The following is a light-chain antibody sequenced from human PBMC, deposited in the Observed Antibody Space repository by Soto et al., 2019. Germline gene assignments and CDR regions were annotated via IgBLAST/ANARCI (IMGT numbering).Light chain of an antibody. CDR1: SSDVGGFNS. CDR2: EVS. CDR3: YSFTSSNTWV. V-gene: IGLV2-14*01. J-gene: IGLJ3*02. Sequence: QSALTQPASVSGSRGQSITISCTGTSSDVGGFNSVSWFQQHPGKAPKLIIYEVSTRPSGVSNRFSGSKSGNTASLTISGLQAGDEADYYCYSFTSSNTWVFGGGTKLTVL.